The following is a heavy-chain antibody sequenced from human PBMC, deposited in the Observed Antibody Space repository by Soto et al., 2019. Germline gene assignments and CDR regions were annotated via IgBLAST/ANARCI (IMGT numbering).Heavy chain of an antibody. CDR3: ARTTGGNYRHNYDY. V-gene: IGHV2-5*02. CDR2: IYWDDDK. Sequence: SGPTLVNPTQTLTLNCTFSGFSLGTSGVGVSWIRQPPGKALEWLAIIYWDDDKRYSPSLKTRLTISKDTSKNQVVLTMTNMDPVDTATYYCARTTGGNYRHNYDYWGQGTLVTVSS. D-gene: IGHD4-4*01. J-gene: IGHJ4*02. CDR1: GFSLGTSGVG.